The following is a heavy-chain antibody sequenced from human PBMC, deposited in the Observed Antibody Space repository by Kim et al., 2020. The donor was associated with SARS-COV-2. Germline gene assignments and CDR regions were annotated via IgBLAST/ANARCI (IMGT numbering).Heavy chain of an antibody. CDR1: GESFSGYY. CDR3: ARGSSGWPKGFDY. V-gene: IGHV4-34*01. Sequence: SETLSLTCAVSGESFSGYYCSWIRQPPGKGLEWIGEINYSGITNYNPSLKSRVTISVDTSKNQFSLKLSSVTAADTAVYYCARGSSGWPKGFDYWGQGTLVTVSS. CDR2: INYSGIT. J-gene: IGHJ4*02. D-gene: IGHD6-19*01.